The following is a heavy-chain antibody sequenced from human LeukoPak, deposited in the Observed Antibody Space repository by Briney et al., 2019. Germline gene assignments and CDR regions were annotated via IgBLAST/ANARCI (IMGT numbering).Heavy chain of an antibody. D-gene: IGHD1-26*01. CDR3: AKAWEHYFDY. CDR2: IRYDGSNK. CDR1: GFTFSSYG. Sequence: GGSLRLSXAASGFTFSSYGMHWVRQAPGKGLEWVAFIRYDGSNKYYADSVKGRFTISRDNSKNTLYLQMNSLRAEDTAVYYCAKAWEHYFDYWGQGTLVTVSS. V-gene: IGHV3-30*02. J-gene: IGHJ4*02.